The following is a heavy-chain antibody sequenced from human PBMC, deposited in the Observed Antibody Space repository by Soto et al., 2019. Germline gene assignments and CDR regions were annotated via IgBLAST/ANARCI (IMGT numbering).Heavy chain of an antibody. CDR1: GYSFTSYW. D-gene: IGHD1-26*01. V-gene: IGHV5-51*01. CDR3: ATQNSGSYSPFDY. CDR2: IYPGDSDT. Sequence: GESLKISCKGSGYSFTSYWIGWVRQMPGKGLEWMGIIYPGDSDTRYNPSFQGQVTISADKSISTAYLQWSSLKASDTAMYYCATQNSGSYSPFDYWGQGTLVTVPQ. J-gene: IGHJ4*02.